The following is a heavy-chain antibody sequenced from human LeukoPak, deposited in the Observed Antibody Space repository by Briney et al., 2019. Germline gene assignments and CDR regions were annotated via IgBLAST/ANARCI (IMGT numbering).Heavy chain of an antibody. J-gene: IGHJ5*02. CDR1: GFTFSSYA. Sequence: GGSLRLSCAASGFTFSSYAMSWVRQAPGKGLEWVSAISGSGGSKYYADSVKGRFTISRDNSKNTLYLQMNSLRAEDTAVYYCANSLEQWLGPFDPWGQGTLVTVSS. V-gene: IGHV3-23*01. D-gene: IGHD6-19*01. CDR2: ISGSGGSK. CDR3: ANSLEQWLGPFDP.